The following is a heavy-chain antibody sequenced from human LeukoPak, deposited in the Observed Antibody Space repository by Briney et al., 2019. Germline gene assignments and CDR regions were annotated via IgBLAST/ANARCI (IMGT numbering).Heavy chain of an antibody. CDR1: GFTFSSYE. D-gene: IGHD6-13*01. Sequence: QPGGSLRLSCAASGFTFSSYEMNWVRQAPGKGLEWVSYISSSGSTIYYADSAKGRFTISRDNAKNSLYLQMNSLRAEDTAVYYCASTQLAFLDYWGQGTLVTVSS. V-gene: IGHV3-48*03. CDR3: ASTQLAFLDY. J-gene: IGHJ4*02. CDR2: ISSSGSTI.